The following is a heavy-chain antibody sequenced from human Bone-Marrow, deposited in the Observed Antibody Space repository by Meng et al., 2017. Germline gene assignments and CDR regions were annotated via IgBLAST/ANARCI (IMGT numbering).Heavy chain of an antibody. V-gene: IGHV1-69*12. CDR1: GGTVSSYA. CDR2: IIPIFGTA. CDR3: ARTNWEDWYFNL. Sequence: QGQVVQVGDGVKSPGSWVTVSCKASGGTVSSYAISWVRQDHGQGLEWMGGIIPIFGTANYAQKFQGRVTITADESTSTAYMELSSLRSEDTAVYYCARTNWEDWYFNLWGRGTLVTVSS. J-gene: IGHJ2*01. D-gene: IGHD1-1*01.